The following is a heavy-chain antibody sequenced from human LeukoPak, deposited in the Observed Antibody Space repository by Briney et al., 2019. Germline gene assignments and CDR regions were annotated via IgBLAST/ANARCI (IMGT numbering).Heavy chain of an antibody. CDR1: GGSISSSSYH. Sequence: TSETLSLTCTVSGGSISSSSYHWGWIRQPPGKGLEWIGSIYYSGSTYYNPSLKSRVTISVDTSKNQFSLKLSSVTAADTAVYYCARDYYYDSSGYYYGFDYWGQGTLVTVSS. D-gene: IGHD3-22*01. CDR3: ARDYYYDSSGYYYGFDY. V-gene: IGHV4-39*01. J-gene: IGHJ4*02. CDR2: IYYSGST.